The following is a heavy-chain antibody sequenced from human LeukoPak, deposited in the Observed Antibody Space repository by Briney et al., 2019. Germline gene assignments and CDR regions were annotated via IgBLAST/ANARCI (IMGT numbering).Heavy chain of an antibody. Sequence: HPGGSLRLSCAASGFTFSSYAMTWVRQAPGKGLEWVSAVSGSGGSTYYADSVKGRFTVSRDNSKNTLYLQMNSLRAEDTAIYYCAKQSNRIFDYWGQGTLVTVSS. CDR1: GFTFSSYA. CDR3: AKQSNRIFDY. J-gene: IGHJ4*02. CDR2: VSGSGGST. D-gene: IGHD2-15*01. V-gene: IGHV3-23*01.